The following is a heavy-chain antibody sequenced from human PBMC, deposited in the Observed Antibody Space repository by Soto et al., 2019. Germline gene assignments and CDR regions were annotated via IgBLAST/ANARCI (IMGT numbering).Heavy chain of an antibody. CDR2: ISYDGINE. CDR3: RKDAHGFFSTPDY. Sequence: PGGSLRLSCAASGFTFSTYGMHWVRQAPGKGLEWVAVISYDGINEYYADSVKGRFTISRDNSKSTMYLQMNSLRAEDTAVYYCRKDAHGFFSTPDYWGQGTLVTVSS. V-gene: IGHV3-30*18. D-gene: IGHD3-3*02. CDR1: GFTFSTYG. J-gene: IGHJ4*02.